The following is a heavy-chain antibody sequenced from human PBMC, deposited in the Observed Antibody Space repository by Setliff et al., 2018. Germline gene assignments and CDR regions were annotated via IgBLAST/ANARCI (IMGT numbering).Heavy chain of an antibody. CDR3: ASLSWNGLRYFGLDV. D-gene: IGHD3-3*01. Sequence: PSETLSLTCNVSGVSISSYYWSWIRQAPGKGLESLGYIQNSGGINYNPSLKSRVTISVDTSTNQFSLKLTSVTAADTAVYYCASLSWNGLRYFGLDVWGQGTTVTVSS. CDR2: IQNSGGI. CDR1: GVSISSYY. V-gene: IGHV4-59*01. J-gene: IGHJ6*02.